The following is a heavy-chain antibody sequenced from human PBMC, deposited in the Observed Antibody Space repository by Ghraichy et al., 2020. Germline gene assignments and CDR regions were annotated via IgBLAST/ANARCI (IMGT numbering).Heavy chain of an antibody. D-gene: IGHD5-24*01. CDR2: IRSKTDNYAT. J-gene: IGHJ5*01. V-gene: IGHV3-73*01. CDR3: IPPTNGFEF. CDR1: GFTFSGSA. Sequence: GGSLRLSCVASGFTFSGSAIHWVRQTSGRGLEWVGRIRSKTDNYATAFGASVEGRFTISRDDSENTAYLQMNTLKTEDTAVYYCIPPTNGFEFWGQGTLVTVSS.